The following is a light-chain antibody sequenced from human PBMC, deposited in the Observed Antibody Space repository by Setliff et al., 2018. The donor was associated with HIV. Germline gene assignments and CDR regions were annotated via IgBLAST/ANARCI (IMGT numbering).Light chain of an antibody. CDR3: ATWDGSLSVYV. J-gene: IGLJ1*01. V-gene: IGLV1-51*01. CDR1: SSNIGSNY. Sequence: PGQNVTISCSGSSSNIGSNYVSWYQQLPGTAPKLLIYDNYKRPSGIPDRFSGSKSGTSATLGITGLQTGDEADYYCATWDGSLSVYVFGTGTKVTVL. CDR2: DNY.